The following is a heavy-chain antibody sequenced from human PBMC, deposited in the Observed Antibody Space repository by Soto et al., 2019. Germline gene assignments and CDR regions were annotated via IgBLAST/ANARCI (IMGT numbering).Heavy chain of an antibody. D-gene: IGHD1-20*01. J-gene: IGHJ4*02. CDR3: ARDGFPGNNYYFDY. CDR2: IWYDGSNK. CDR1: GFTFSSYG. V-gene: IGHV3-33*01. Sequence: QVQLVESGGGVVQPGRSLRRYCAASGFTFSSYGMHWVRQAPGKGLEWVAVIWYDGSNKYYADSVKGRFTISRDNSKNTLYMEMNSLRAEDTVVYYCARDGFPGNNYYFDYWGQGTLVTVSS.